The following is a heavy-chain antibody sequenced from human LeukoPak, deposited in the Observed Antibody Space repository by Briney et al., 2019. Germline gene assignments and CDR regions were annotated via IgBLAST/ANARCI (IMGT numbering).Heavy chain of an antibody. CDR1: GFTFSSYG. CDR2: ISYDGSNE. CDR3: AKDFHYYDSSGYYHFQH. Sequence: GGSLRLSCAASGFTFSSYGMHWVRQGPGKGLEWVAVISYDGSNEYYADSVKGRFTISRDNSKNTLYLQMNSLRAEDTAVYYCAKDFHYYDSSGYYHFQHWGQGTLVTVSS. J-gene: IGHJ1*01. V-gene: IGHV3-30*18. D-gene: IGHD3-22*01.